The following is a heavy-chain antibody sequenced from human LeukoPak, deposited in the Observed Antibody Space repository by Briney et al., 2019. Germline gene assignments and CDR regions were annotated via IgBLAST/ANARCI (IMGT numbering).Heavy chain of an antibody. J-gene: IGHJ5*02. V-gene: IGHV1-69*06. CDR2: IIPIFGTA. D-gene: IGHD2-2*01. CDR1: GGTLNNYA. Sequence: SVKVSCKASGGTLNNYAINWVRQAPGQGLEGMGRIIPIFGTANHAQNFQGRVTITADRPTSTAYMELSSLKAEDTAVYYCARSHRYCSSASCPINWFDPWGQGTQVTVSS. CDR3: ARSHRYCSSASCPINWFDP.